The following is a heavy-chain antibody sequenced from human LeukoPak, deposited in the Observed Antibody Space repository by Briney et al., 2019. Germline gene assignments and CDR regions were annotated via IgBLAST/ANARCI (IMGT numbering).Heavy chain of an antibody. CDR2: IYHSGST. V-gene: IGHV4-30-2*01. D-gene: IGHD6-13*01. CDR3: ARARVAAAGIFHH. Sequence: SETLSLTCAVSGGSISSGGYSWSWIRQPPGKGLEWIGYIYHSGSTYYNPSLKSRVTISVDRSKNQFSLKLSSVTAADTAVYYCARARVAAAGIFHHWGQGTLVTVSS. J-gene: IGHJ1*01. CDR1: GGSISSGGYS.